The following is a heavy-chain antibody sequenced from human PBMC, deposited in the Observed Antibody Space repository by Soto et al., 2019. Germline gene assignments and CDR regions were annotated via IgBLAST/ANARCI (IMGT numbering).Heavy chain of an antibody. CDR2: IYYSGST. CDR3: ARRVGAAAGIGVYYYYMDV. J-gene: IGHJ6*03. Sequence: QLQLQESGPGLVKPSETLSLTCTVSGGSISSSSYYWGWIRQPPGKGLEWIGSIYYSGSTYYNPSLKSRVTISVDTSKNQFSLKLSSVTAADTAVYYCARRVGAAAGIGVYYYYMDVWGKGTTVTVSS. D-gene: IGHD6-13*01. CDR1: GGSISSSSYY. V-gene: IGHV4-39*01.